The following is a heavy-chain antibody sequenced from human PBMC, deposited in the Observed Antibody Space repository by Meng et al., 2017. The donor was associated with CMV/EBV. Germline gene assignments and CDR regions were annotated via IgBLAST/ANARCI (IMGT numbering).Heavy chain of an antibody. J-gene: IGHJ4*02. CDR3: VRGSIAARLGLGD. CDR1: GGSFSGYY. Sequence: VQLKPWGAGLLKPSETLSLTCAVYGGSFSGYYWSWIRQPPGKGLEWIGEINHSGSTNYNPSLKSRVTISVDTSKNQFSLKLSSVTAADTAVYYCVRGSIAARLGLGDWGQGTLVTVSS. CDR2: INHSGST. V-gene: IGHV4-34*01. D-gene: IGHD6-6*01.